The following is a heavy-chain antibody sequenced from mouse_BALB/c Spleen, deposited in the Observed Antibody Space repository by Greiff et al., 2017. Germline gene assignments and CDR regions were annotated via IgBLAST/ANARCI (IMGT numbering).Heavy chain of an antibody. CDR2: IYPGSGST. CDR3: TRGDDYGPSWFAY. V-gene: IGHV1S22*01. CDR1: GYTFTSYW. D-gene: IGHD2-4*01. Sequence: LQQPGSELVRPGASVKLSCKASGYTFTSYWMHWVKQRHGQGLEWIGNIYPGSGSTNYDEKFKSKGALTVDTSSSTAYMHLSSLTSEDSAVYYCTRGDDYGPSWFAYWGQGTLVTVSA. J-gene: IGHJ3*01.